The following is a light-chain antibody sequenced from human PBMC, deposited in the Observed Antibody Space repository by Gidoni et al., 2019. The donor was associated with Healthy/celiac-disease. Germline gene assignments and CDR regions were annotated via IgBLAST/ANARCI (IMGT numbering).Light chain of an antibody. CDR1: SSDVGGYNY. V-gene: IGLV2-11*01. J-gene: IGLJ2*01. CDR2: DVS. Sequence: QPRSVSGSPGQSVTISCTGTSSDVGGYNYVSWYQQHPGKAPKLMIYDVSKRPSGVPDRFSGSKSGNTASLTISGLQAEDEADYYCCSYAGSYTLFGGGTKLTVL. CDR3: CSYAGSYTL.